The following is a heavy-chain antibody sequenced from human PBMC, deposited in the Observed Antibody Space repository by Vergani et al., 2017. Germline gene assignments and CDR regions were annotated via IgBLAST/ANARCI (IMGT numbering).Heavy chain of an antibody. V-gene: IGHV3-66*02. J-gene: IGHJ4*02. Sequence: EVQLVESGGGLVQPGGSLRLSCEAPGSPVGGNSMSWVRQAPGKGLEWVSVIYSGGSTYYADSVKGRFTISRDNSKNTLYLQMNSLRAEDTAVYYCARGVLKYYFDYWGQGTLVTVSS. CDR2: IYSGGST. CDR1: GSPVGGNS. CDR3: ARGVLKYYFDY.